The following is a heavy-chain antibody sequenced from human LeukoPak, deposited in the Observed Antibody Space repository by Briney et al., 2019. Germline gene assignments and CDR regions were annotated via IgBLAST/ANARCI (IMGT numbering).Heavy chain of an antibody. CDR2: FNPNSGGT. V-gene: IGHV1-2*02. CDR1: GYTFTNYG. Sequence: ASVKVSCKASGYTFTNYGISWVRQAPGQGLEWMGWFNPNSGGTNYAQKFQGRVTMTRDTSISAAYMELSRLRSDDTAVYYCARDRGYSMITPIRYYGMDVWGQGTTVTVSS. J-gene: IGHJ6*02. D-gene: IGHD3-22*01. CDR3: ARDRGYSMITPIRYYGMDV.